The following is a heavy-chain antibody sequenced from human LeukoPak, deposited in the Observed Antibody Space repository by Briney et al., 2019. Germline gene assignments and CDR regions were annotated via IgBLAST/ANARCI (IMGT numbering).Heavy chain of an antibody. J-gene: IGHJ3*02. D-gene: IGHD1-20*01. Sequence: ASVKVSCKTSGYSFTNYDISWVRQAPGQGLEWMGWISAHQNNTTYAQKFQGRVTMTTDTSTNTAYMELGSLTSDDTAVYYCARDGSITGPFLDAFDIWGLGTMVTVSS. CDR2: ISAHQNNT. V-gene: IGHV1-18*01. CDR3: ARDGSITGPFLDAFDI. CDR1: GYSFTNYD.